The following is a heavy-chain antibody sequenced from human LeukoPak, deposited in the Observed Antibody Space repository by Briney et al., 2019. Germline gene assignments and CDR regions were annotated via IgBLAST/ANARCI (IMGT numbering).Heavy chain of an antibody. CDR1: GGSISSSSCY. D-gene: IGHD3-22*01. Sequence: SETLSLTCTVSGGSISSSSCYWGWIRQPTGKGLEWIGSIYYSGSTYYNPSLKSRVTISVDTSKNQFSLKLSSVTAADTAVYYCARVTGYMIEDYFDYWGQGTLVTVSS. V-gene: IGHV4-39*01. J-gene: IGHJ4*02. CDR3: ARVTGYMIEDYFDY. CDR2: IYYSGST.